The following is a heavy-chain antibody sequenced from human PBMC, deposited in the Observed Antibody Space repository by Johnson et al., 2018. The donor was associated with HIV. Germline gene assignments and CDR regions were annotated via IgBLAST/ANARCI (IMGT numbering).Heavy chain of an antibody. J-gene: IGHJ3*02. CDR1: GFTFGSYA. D-gene: IGHD5-12*01. CDR2: ISYDGSNK. Sequence: QVQLVESGGGVVQPGRSLRLSCAASGFTFGSYAMHWVRQAPGKGLEWVAVISYDGSNKYYADSVKGRFTIPRDNSKNTLYLQMNSLRAEDTAVYYCAKVRGWSDDTFDIWGQGTMVTVSS. CDR3: AKVRGWSDDTFDI. V-gene: IGHV3-30*04.